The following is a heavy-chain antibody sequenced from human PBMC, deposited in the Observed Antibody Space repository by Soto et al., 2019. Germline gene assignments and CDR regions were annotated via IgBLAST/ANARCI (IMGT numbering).Heavy chain of an antibody. J-gene: IGHJ6*02. V-gene: IGHV1-69*13. CDR2: IIPIFGTA. Sequence: GASVKVSCKASGGTFSSYAISWVRQAPGQGLEWMGGIIPIFGTANYAQKFQGRVTITADESTSTAYMELSSLRSEDTAVYYCARKIEESAWLIYGMDVWGQGTTVTAP. CDR1: GGTFSSYA. D-gene: IGHD5-12*01. CDR3: ARKIEESAWLIYGMDV.